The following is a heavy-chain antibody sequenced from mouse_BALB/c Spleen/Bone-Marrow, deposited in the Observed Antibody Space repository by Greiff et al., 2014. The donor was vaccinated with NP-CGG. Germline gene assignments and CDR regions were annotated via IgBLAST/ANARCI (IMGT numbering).Heavy chain of an antibody. CDR1: GYTFTSYW. J-gene: IGHJ3*01. CDR3: TGAPGFAD. CDR2: IYPGSGST. Sequence: GSELVRPGASVKLSCKASGYTFTSYWMHWVKQRPGQGLEWIGNIYPGSGSTNYDEKFKSKATLTVDTSSSTAYMQLSSLTSVDSAVYYCTGAPGFADWGQGTLVTVSA. V-gene: IGHV1S22*01.